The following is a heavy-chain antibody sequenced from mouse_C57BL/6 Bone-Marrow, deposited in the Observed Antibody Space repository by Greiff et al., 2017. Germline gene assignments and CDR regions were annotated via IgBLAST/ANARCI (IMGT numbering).Heavy chain of an antibody. CDR3: ARDPFYYYGSSYAMDY. V-gene: IGHV5-4*01. D-gene: IGHD1-1*01. CDR2: ISDGGSYT. Sequence: EVQVVESGGGLVKPGGSLKLSCAASGFTFSSYAMSWVRQTPEKRLEWVATISDGGSYTYYPDNVKGRFTISRDNAKNNLYLQMSHLKSEDTAMYYCARDPFYYYGSSYAMDYWGQGTSVTVSS. CDR1: GFTFSSYA. J-gene: IGHJ4*01.